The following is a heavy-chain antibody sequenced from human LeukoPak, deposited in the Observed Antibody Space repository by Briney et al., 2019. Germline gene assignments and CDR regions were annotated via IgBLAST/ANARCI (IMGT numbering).Heavy chain of an antibody. CDR1: GFTFSSYA. Sequence: PGGSLRLSCAASGFTFSSYAMSWVRQAPGTGLEWVSAISGSGGSTYYADPVKGRFTISRDNSKNTLYLQMNSLRDEDTAVYYCAKTRGGEDSSGYIFDNWGQGTQVTVSS. J-gene: IGHJ4*02. CDR2: ISGSGGST. CDR3: AKTRGGEDSSGYIFDN. D-gene: IGHD3-22*01. V-gene: IGHV3-23*01.